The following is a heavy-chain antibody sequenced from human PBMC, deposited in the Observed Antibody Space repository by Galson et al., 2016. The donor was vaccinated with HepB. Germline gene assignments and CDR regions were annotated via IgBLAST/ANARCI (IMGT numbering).Heavy chain of an antibody. Sequence: SLRLSCAASGFIFSSYPMYWIRQIPGKGLEWVELISFDGSNKFYADSVKGRFTISRDNSENTLNLQMDSLRVEDTAVYYCARELGGKLMYHYGMDVCGQGTTVIVSS. V-gene: IGHV3-30*04. D-gene: IGHD4-23*01. CDR3: ARELGGKLMYHYGMDV. CDR1: GFIFSSYP. CDR2: ISFDGSNK. J-gene: IGHJ6*02.